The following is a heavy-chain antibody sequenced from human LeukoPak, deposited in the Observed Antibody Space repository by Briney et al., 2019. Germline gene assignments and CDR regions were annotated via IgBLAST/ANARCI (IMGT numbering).Heavy chain of an antibody. CDR3: AREEGATQDAN. D-gene: IGHD1-26*01. V-gene: IGHV4-38-2*02. Sequence: SETLSLTRTVSGFSINSGYYWAWIRQPPGKGLEWIGSVYHTGGTYYNPSLKSRVTISVDTSRNQFSLRLSSVTAADTAVYYCAREEGATQDANWGQGTLVLVSS. CDR2: VYHTGGT. J-gene: IGHJ4*02. CDR1: GFSINSGYY.